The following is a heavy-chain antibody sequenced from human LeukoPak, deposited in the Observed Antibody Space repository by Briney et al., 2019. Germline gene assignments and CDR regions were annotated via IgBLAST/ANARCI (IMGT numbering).Heavy chain of an antibody. CDR2: IYYSGSA. V-gene: IGHV4-59*01. CDR3: ARDPGRRGSGLD. CDR1: GGSISSYY. Sequence: SETLSLTCTVSGGSISSYYLNWIRQPPGKGLEWVGHIYYSGSASYNPSLKSRVTISVDTSKNQFSLRLTSVTDADTAVYYCARDPGRRGSGLDWGQGTLVTVSS. J-gene: IGHJ4*02. D-gene: IGHD6-25*01.